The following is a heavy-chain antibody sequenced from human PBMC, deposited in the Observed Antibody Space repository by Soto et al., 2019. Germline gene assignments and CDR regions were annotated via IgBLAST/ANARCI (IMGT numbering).Heavy chain of an antibody. CDR2: ISYDGSNK. J-gene: IGHJ4*02. Sequence: PGGSRRLSCAASGFTFSSYGMHWVRQAPGKGLEWVAVISYDGSNKYYADSVKGRFTISRDNSKNTLYLQMNSLRAEDTAVYYCTRSSDYRGNLVFDSWGQGVVVTVSS. V-gene: IGHV3-30*03. CDR1: GFTFSSYG. D-gene: IGHD4-17*01. CDR3: TRSSDYRGNLVFDS.